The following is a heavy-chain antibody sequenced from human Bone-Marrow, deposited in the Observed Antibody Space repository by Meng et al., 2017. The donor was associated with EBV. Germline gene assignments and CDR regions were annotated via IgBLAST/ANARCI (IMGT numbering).Heavy chain of an antibody. V-gene: IGHV3-30*03. CDR1: GFTFSGYG. CDR3: ARDLSGRFDP. CDR2: IPSDGNI. Sequence: QVALVESGGGVVQPGRSLRLSCAASGFTFSGYGMFWVRQAPGKGPEWVAIIPSDGNIYYADSVKGRFTISRDNSKNTLYLQMNSLRGEDTAVYYCARDLSGRFDPWGQGTLVTASS. J-gene: IGHJ5*02. D-gene: IGHD1-14*01.